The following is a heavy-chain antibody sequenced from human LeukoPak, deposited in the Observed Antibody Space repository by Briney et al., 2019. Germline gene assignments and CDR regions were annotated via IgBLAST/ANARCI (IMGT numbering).Heavy chain of an antibody. CDR1: DVYISSGGYY. V-gene: IGHV4-31*03. Sequence: PSQTLSLTCIVSDVYISSGGYYWSWIRQHPGKGLEWIGHIYYSGSTKYNPSLKGRVTISVDTSKNQFSLKLSSVTAADTAVYYCARGVVTIFGVVTHFDYWGQGTLVTVSS. D-gene: IGHD3-3*01. J-gene: IGHJ4*02. CDR3: ARGVVTIFGVVTHFDY. CDR2: IYYSGST.